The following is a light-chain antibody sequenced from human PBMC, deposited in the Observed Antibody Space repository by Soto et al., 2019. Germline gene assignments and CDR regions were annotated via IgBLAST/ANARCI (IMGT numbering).Light chain of an antibody. CDR2: GAS. CDR1: QSVSSY. V-gene: IGKV3-15*01. J-gene: IGKJ1*01. CDR3: QQYYSFPRT. Sequence: EIVLTHPPVTLSFSPVDRVPLXSRASQSVSSYLAWYQQKPGQAPRLLISGASTGATGIPARFSGSGSGTDFTLTISCLQSEDFATYYCQQYYSFPRTFGQGTKVDIK.